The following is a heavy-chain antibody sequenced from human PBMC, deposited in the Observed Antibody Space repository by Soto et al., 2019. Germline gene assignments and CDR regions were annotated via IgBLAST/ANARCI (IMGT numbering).Heavy chain of an antibody. D-gene: IGHD2-15*01. CDR3: ARAPGVVVAAYNWFDP. J-gene: IGHJ5*02. V-gene: IGHV1-69*13. Sequence: SVKVSCKASGGTFSSYAISWVRQAPGQGLEWMGGIIPIFGTANYAQKFQGRVTITADESTSTAYMELSSLRSEDTAVYYCARAPGVVVAAYNWFDPWGQGTLVTVSS. CDR1: GGTFSSYA. CDR2: IIPIFGTA.